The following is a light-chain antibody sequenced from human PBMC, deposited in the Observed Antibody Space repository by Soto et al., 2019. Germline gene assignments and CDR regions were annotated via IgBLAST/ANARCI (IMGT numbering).Light chain of an antibody. V-gene: IGKV3-20*01. CDR2: GAS. CDR3: LQDYGDSWT. J-gene: IGKJ1*01. CDR1: QSVSNNY. Sequence: EIVLRQYPGTLALSRGERATLSCRASQSVSNNYLAWYQQKPGQAPRLLIYGASNRATGIPDRFSGSGSGTDFTLTISSLQPEDFASYSCLQDYGDSWTFGQGTKVDIK.